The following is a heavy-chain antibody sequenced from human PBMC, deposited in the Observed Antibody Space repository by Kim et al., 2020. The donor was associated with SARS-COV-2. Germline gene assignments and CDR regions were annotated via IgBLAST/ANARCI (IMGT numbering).Heavy chain of an antibody. Sequence: GGSLRLSCAASGFTVSSNYMSWVRQAPGKGLEWVSVIYSGGSTYYADSVKGRFTISRDNSKNTLYLQMNSLRAEDTAVYYCARDRVKVIHYGMDVWGQGTTVTVSS. CDR2: IYSGGST. CDR3: ARDRVKVIHYGMDV. CDR1: GFTVSSNY. J-gene: IGHJ6*02. D-gene: IGHD3-10*01. V-gene: IGHV3-53*01.